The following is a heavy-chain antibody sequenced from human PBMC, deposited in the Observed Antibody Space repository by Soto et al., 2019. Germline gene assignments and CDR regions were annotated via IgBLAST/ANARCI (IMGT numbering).Heavy chain of an antibody. CDR2: ISGSGGST. Sequence: GGSLRLSCASSGFTFRSYAMSLVRQAPGKGLEWVSAISGSGGSTYYADSVKGRFTISRDNSKNTLYLQMNSLRAEDTAVYYCAKDRRYCSGGSCYSLSKDAFDIWGQGTMVTVSS. CDR3: AKDRRYCSGGSCYSLSKDAFDI. J-gene: IGHJ3*02. CDR1: GFTFRSYA. V-gene: IGHV3-23*01. D-gene: IGHD2-15*01.